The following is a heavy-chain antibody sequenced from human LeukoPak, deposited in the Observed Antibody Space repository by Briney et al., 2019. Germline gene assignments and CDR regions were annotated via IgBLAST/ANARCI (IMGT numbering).Heavy chain of an antibody. CDR3: GYSYGHGEKRFDP. Sequence: RASVKVSCKASGGTFSSYAISWVRQAPGQGLEWMGGIIPIFGTANYAQKFQGRVTITADESTSTAYMELSSLRSEDTAVYYCGYSYGHGEKRFDPWGQGTLVTVSS. D-gene: IGHD5-18*01. CDR2: IIPIFGTA. CDR1: GGTFSSYA. V-gene: IGHV1-69*13. J-gene: IGHJ5*02.